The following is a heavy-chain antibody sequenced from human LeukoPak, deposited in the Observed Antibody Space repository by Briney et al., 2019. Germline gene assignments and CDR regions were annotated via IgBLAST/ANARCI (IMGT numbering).Heavy chain of an antibody. D-gene: IGHD3-22*01. CDR2: ITGSGGGT. J-gene: IGHJ4*02. V-gene: IGHV3-23*01. CDR1: GFTFSNYA. Sequence: GGSLRLSCAASGFTFSNYAMSWVRPAPGKGLEWVSGITGSGGGTYYADPVKGRCTISRDNSKKTLYLQMNSLRAEDTAVYYCAKDGSGYYPNYFDYWGQGTLVTVSS. CDR3: AKDGSGYYPNYFDY.